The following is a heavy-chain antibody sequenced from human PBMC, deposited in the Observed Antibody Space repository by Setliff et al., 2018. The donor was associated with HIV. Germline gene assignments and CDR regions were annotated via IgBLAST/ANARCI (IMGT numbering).Heavy chain of an antibody. D-gene: IGHD2-21*01. V-gene: IGHV4-30-4*08. CDR3: ARYGGNSFWFDP. J-gene: IGHJ5*02. CDR2: IYYSGST. CDR1: GGSISSGDYY. Sequence: SETLSLTCTVSGGSISSGDYYWSWIRQPPGKGLEWIAYIYYSGSTYYNPSLKSRVTMSVDTSKNQFSLKLSSVTAADTAVYYCARYGGNSFWFDPWGQGTLVTVSS.